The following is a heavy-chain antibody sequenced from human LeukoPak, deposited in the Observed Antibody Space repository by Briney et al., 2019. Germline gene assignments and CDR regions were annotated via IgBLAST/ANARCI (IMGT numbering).Heavy chain of an antibody. Sequence: GESLKISCKASGYSFTTYWIGWVRQVPGKGLEWVGIIYPADSTAKYSPSFQGQVTISVDKSISTAYLQWSRLEASDTAMFYCARHPKSGYIGYESDYWGQGTLVTVSS. J-gene: IGHJ4*02. CDR2: IYPADSTA. CDR1: GYSFTTYW. D-gene: IGHD5-12*01. CDR3: ARHPKSGYIGYESDY. V-gene: IGHV5-51*01.